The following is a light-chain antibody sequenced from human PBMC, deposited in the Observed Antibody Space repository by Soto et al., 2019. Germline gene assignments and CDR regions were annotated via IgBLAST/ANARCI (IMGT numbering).Light chain of an antibody. CDR3: SSYTSRRTQV. CDR1: SSDVGDYNY. V-gene: IGLV2-14*01. CDR2: EVS. Sequence: QSALTQPASVSASPGQSITISCTGTSSDVGDYNYVSWYQQHPGKTPELMIYEVSNRPSGVSNRFSGSKSGNTAFLTISGLQAEDEADYYCSSYTSRRTQVFGTGTKVTVL. J-gene: IGLJ1*01.